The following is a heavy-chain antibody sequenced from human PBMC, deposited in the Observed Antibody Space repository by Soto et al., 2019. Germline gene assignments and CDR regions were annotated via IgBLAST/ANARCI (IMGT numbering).Heavy chain of an antibody. J-gene: IGHJ4*02. CDR2: TNQDGRER. CDR1: GFTFRNYW. Sequence: EVQLVESGGGLVQPGGSLRLSCVASGFTFRNYWMSWLRQAPGKGLEWVANTNQDGRERYSVASVKGRFTISRDNAKNSMHLQMNSLRAEDTDVYYCARDGSGYSNEWGQRTLVTVSS. D-gene: IGHD5-18*01. V-gene: IGHV3-7*01. CDR3: ARDGSGYSNE.